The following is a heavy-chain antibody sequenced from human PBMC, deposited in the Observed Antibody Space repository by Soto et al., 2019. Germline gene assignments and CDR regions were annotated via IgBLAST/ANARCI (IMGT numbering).Heavy chain of an antibody. CDR3: TTDPQRSDY. CDR1: GFTFSNAW. CDR2: IKSKTDGGTT. J-gene: IGHJ4*02. V-gene: IGHV3-15*07. Sequence: GGSLRLSCAASGFTFSNAWMNWVRQAPGKGPEWVGRIKSKTDGGTTDYAAPVKGRFTVARDDSKNTVHLLMNSLKTEDTAVYYCTTDPQRSDYWGLVTLVTVSS.